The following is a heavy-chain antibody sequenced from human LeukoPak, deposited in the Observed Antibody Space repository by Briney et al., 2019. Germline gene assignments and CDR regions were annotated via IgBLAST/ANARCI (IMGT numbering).Heavy chain of an antibody. V-gene: IGHV3-7*01. Sequence: PGGSLRLSRAASEFTFSSYAMQWVRQAPGKGLEWVASIKQDGSETYYVDSVKGRFTLSRDNAKNSLYLQMNSLRADDTAVYYCARDRDSRWDFDLWGRGTLVTVSS. D-gene: IGHD3-22*01. CDR1: EFTFSSYA. J-gene: IGHJ2*01. CDR2: IKQDGSET. CDR3: ARDRDSRWDFDL.